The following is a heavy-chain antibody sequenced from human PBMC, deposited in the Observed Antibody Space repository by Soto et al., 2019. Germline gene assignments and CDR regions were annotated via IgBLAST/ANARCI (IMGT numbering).Heavy chain of an antibody. Sequence: QVELVQSGAEVKKPGSSVRVSCKASGGAFNNYGFTWVRQASGQGLEWMGQIIPLFSTTHYAQKFQGRVSITADGSTSTDHMELSSLTSEDTAVYYCARDGNLSSSYGDFDYWGQGTLVIVSS. CDR1: GGAFNNYG. CDR2: IIPLFSTT. V-gene: IGHV1-69*01. CDR3: ARDGNLSSSYGDFDY. J-gene: IGHJ4*02. D-gene: IGHD6-6*01.